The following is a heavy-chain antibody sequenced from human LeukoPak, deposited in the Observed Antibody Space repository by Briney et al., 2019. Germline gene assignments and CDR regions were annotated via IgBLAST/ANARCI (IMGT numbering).Heavy chain of an antibody. J-gene: IGHJ4*02. D-gene: IGHD3-10*01. CDR1: GFTFTNYW. CDR2: IKSDGSST. V-gene: IGHV3-74*01. Sequence: GGSLRLSCAASGFTFTNYWMHWVRHVPGKGLVWVWRIKSDGSSTHYADSVKGRFTISRDNARNTLYLQMNSLRAEDTAVYYCASELSLGYWGQGILVTVSS. CDR3: ASELSLGY.